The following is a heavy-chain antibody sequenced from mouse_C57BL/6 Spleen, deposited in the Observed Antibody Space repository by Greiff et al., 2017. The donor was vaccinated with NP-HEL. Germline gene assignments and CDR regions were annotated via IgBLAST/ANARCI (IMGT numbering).Heavy chain of an antibody. CDR3: ARNYYGSPYYYAMDY. V-gene: IGHV5-17*01. D-gene: IGHD1-1*01. CDR2: ISSGSSTI. Sequence: EVKLMESGGGLVKPGGSLKLSCAASGFTFSDYGMHWVRQAPEKGLEWVAYISSGSSTIYYADTVKGRFPISRDNAKNTLFLPMTSLRSEDTAMYYCARNYYGSPYYYAMDYWGQGTSVTVSS. CDR1: GFTFSDYG. J-gene: IGHJ4*01.